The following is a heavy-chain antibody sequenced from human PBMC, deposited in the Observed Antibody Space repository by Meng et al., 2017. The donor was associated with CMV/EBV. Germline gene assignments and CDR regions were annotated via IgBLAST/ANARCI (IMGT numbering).Heavy chain of an antibody. CDR3: AREREFVHYFDY. Sequence: GESLKISCAASGFTFSSYAMHWVRQAPGKGLEWVAVISYDGSNKYYADSVKGRFTISRDNSKNTLYLQMNSLRAEDTAVYYFAREREFVHYFDYWGQGTLVTVSS. V-gene: IGHV3-30-3*01. D-gene: IGHD3-10*01. CDR2: ISYDGSNK. J-gene: IGHJ4*02. CDR1: GFTFSSYA.